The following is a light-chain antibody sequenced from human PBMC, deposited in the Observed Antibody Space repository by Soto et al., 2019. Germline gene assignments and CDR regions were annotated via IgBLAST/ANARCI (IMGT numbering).Light chain of an antibody. CDR1: QSISRR. Sequence: DIQMTQSPSSLSASLGDGVTITCRASQSISRRVSWYQQKPGKAPRLLIYAASNLQTGVPSRFSGSGSGTDFTLTISSLQPEDFATYYCQQSHSPVTSGQGTKVDIK. CDR2: AAS. V-gene: IGKV1-39*01. J-gene: IGKJ1*01. CDR3: QQSHSPVT.